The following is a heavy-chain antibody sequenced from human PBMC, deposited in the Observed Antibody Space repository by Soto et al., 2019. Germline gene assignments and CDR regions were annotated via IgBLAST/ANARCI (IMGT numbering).Heavy chain of an antibody. CDR3: ARPRAPYSSSWYDAFDI. CDR1: GYSFTSYW. J-gene: IGHJ3*02. CDR2: IYPGDSDT. V-gene: IGHV5-51*03. Sequence: EVQLVQSGAEVKKPGESLKISCKGSGYSFTSYWIGWVRQMPGKGLEWMGIIYPGDSDTRYSPSFQGQVTISADKSISTAYLQWSSLKASDTAMYYCARPRAPYSSSWYDAFDIWGQGTMVTVSS. D-gene: IGHD6-13*01.